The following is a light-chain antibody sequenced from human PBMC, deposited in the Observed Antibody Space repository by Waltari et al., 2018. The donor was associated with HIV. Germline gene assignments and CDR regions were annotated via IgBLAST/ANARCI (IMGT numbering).Light chain of an antibody. CDR3: KKYDSAPLT. Sequence: DIQITQSPSSLPAPVGDRATITCRASQGVSNYLNWYQQRPGKVPKLLIYAVSTLQSGVPSRFSGSGSGTDFTLEISSLQPEDVGTYYCKKYDSAPLTFGGGTKVEIK. CDR2: AVS. CDR1: QGVSNY. V-gene: IGKV1-27*01. J-gene: IGKJ4*01.